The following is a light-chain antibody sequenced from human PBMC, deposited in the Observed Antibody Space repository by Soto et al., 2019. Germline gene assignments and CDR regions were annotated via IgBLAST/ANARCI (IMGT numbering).Light chain of an antibody. J-gene: IGKJ2*03. CDR1: QSVSSN. Sequence: EIVMSQSPATLSVSPGERATLSCRASQSVSSNLAWYQQKPGQAPRLLIYGASTRATGIPARFSGSGSGTEFTFTISSLQSEDFAVYYCQQYGSSPTYSFGQGTKLEIK. V-gene: IGKV3-15*01. CDR2: GAS. CDR3: QQYGSSPTYS.